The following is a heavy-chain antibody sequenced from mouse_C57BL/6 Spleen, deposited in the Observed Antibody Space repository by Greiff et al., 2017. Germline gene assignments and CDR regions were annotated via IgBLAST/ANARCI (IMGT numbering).Heavy chain of an antibody. V-gene: IGHV14-3*01. D-gene: IGHD2-3*01. Sequence: EVQLQQSVAELVRPGASVKLSCTASGFNIKNTYMHWVKQRPEQGLEWIGRIDPANGNTKYAPKFQGKATITADTSSNTAYLQLSSLTSEDTAIYYWGRSGNDGYDYYYAMDYWGQGTSVTVSS. CDR1: GFNIKNTY. J-gene: IGHJ4*01. CDR3: GRSGNDGYDYYYAMDY. CDR2: IDPANGNT.